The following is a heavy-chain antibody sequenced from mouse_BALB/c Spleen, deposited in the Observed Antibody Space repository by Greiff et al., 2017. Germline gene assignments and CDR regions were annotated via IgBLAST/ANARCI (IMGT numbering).Heavy chain of an antibody. J-gene: IGHJ2*01. CDR1: GYSFTSGSF. V-gene: IGHV3-6*02. CDR2: ISYDGSN. D-gene: IGHD2-2*01. Sequence: EVKLMESGPGLVPPSQSLSLTCSVSGYSFTSGSFWNCIRQFPGNKLEWMGYISYDGSNNYNPSPKNRISFTRDTSKYQLFLKLNSVTTEDTATYYCARDGGYDYFGYWGRGTTRTVAA. CDR3: ARDGGYDYFGY.